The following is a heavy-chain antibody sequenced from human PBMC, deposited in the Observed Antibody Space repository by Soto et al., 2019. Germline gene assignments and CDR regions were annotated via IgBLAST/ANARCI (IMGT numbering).Heavy chain of an antibody. CDR2: ISYDGSNK. CDR1: GFTFSSYG. D-gene: IGHD6-13*01. J-gene: IGHJ4*02. V-gene: IGHV3-30*18. CDR3: AKLFLIAAAGTEHYFDY. Sequence: SGGSLRLSCAASGFTFSSYGMHWVRQAPGKGLEWVAVISYDGSNKYYADSVKGRFTISRDNSKNTLYLQMNSLRAEDTAVYYCAKLFLIAAAGTEHYFDYWGQGTLVTVSS.